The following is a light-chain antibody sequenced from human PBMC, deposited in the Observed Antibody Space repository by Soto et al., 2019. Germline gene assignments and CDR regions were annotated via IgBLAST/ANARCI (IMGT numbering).Light chain of an antibody. V-gene: IGKV3-11*01. CDR3: HQYGSSPLT. Sequence: EIVLTQYPATLSLSPGERATLSCRASQSVSSYLAWYQQKPGQAPRLLIYDASNRATGIPARFSGSGSATDFTITISSLEPEDFEVHYFHQYGSSPLTLHGVT. CDR1: QSVSSY. CDR2: DAS. J-gene: IGKJ4*01.